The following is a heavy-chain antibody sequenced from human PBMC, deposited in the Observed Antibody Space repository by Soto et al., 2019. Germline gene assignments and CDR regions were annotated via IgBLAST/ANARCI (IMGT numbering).Heavy chain of an antibody. CDR2: IYYSGST. D-gene: IGHD2-15*01. V-gene: IGHV4-31*03. CDR1: GDSISSGGYY. CDR3: ARVGRCSGGSCYPDAFVI. J-gene: IGHJ3*02. Sequence: PSETLSLTCTVSGDSISSGGYYWSWIRQHPGKGLEWIGYIYYSGSTYYNPSLKSRVTISVDTSKNQFSLKLSFVTAADTAVYYCARVGRCSGGSCYPDAFVIWGQGTMVTVSS.